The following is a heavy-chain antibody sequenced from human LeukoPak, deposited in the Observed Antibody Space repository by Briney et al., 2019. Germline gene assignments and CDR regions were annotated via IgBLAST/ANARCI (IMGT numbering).Heavy chain of an antibody. CDR2: IYYSGST. V-gene: IGHV4-59*01. CDR1: GGSISSYY. D-gene: IGHD5-18*01. Sequence: SETLSLTCTVSGGSISSYYWSWIRQPPGKGLEWTGYIYYSGSTNYNPSLKSRVTISVDTSKNQFSLKLSSVTAADTAVYYCARARGYSYGYTYYYGMDVWGQGTTVTVSS. CDR3: ARARGYSYGYTYYYGMDV. J-gene: IGHJ6*02.